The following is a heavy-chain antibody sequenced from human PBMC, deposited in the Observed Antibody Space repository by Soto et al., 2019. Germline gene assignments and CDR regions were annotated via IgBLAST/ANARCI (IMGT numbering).Heavy chain of an antibody. CDR3: VRNWRYYGGDYYYGMDA. Sequence: SGPTLVNPTQTLTLTCTFSGFSLNTGGVGVGWVRQPRGKAMEWLALIYWDDDERYRPSLRSRLNITKDTINNQVVLTMTNLDPEDTATYYCVRNWRYYGGDYYYGMDAWGQGTTVTVSS. D-gene: IGHD3-10*01. CDR2: IYWDDDE. CDR1: GFSLNTGGVG. V-gene: IGHV2-5*02. J-gene: IGHJ6*02.